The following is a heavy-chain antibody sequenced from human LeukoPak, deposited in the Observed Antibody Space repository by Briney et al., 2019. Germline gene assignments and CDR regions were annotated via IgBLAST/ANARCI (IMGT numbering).Heavy chain of an antibody. Sequence: PSETLSLTCAVSGGSIKTYYWSWIRQSAGTGLEWIGRFYSSVSTTYNPSLKSRVTISVDTSKNQFSLKLSSVTAADTAVYYCAIGPQYCSSTSCPMAYWGQGTLVTVSS. CDR3: AIGPQYCSSTSCPMAY. D-gene: IGHD2-2*01. V-gene: IGHV4-4*07. J-gene: IGHJ4*02. CDR1: GGSIKTYY. CDR2: FYSSVST.